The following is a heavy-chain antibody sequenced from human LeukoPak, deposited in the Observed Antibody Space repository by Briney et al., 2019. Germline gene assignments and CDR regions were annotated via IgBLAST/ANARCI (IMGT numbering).Heavy chain of an antibody. D-gene: IGHD4-11*01. Sequence: GGSLRLSCAASGFTFSSYSMNWVRQAPGKGLEWVSSISSCSSYIYYADSVKGRFTISRDNAKNSLYLQMNSLRAEDTAVYYCARAGDLNYALDYWGQGTLVTVSS. J-gene: IGHJ4*02. CDR2: ISSCSSYI. CDR3: ARAGDLNYALDY. V-gene: IGHV3-21*01. CDR1: GFTFSSYS.